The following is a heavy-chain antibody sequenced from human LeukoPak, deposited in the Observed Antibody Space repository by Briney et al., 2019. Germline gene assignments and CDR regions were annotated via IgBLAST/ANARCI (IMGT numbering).Heavy chain of an antibody. Sequence: GRSLRLSCAASGFTFSSYGMHWVRQAPGKGLEWVAVIWYDGSNKYYADSVKGRFTISRDNSKNTLYLQMNSLRAEDTAVYYCARWGAVAAYNWFDPWGQGTLVTVSS. V-gene: IGHV3-33*01. CDR3: ARWGAVAAYNWFDP. D-gene: IGHD6-19*01. J-gene: IGHJ5*02. CDR2: IWYDGSNK. CDR1: GFTFSSYG.